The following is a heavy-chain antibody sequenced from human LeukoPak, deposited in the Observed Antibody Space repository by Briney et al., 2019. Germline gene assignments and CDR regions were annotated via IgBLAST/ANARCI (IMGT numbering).Heavy chain of an antibody. Sequence: SETLSLTCTVSGGSISGDYWSWIRQPPGKGLEWIGYIFYSGSTQYNPSLKSRVTISVDMSKNQFSLKLSSVTAADTAVYYCARWTGGSSSRELNWFDPWGQGTLVTVSS. J-gene: IGHJ5*02. CDR2: IFYSGST. V-gene: IGHV4-59*01. CDR3: ARWTGGSSSRELNWFDP. D-gene: IGHD6-13*01. CDR1: GGSISGDY.